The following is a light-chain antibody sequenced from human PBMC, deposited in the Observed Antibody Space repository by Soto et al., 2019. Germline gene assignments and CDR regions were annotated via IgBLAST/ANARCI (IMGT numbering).Light chain of an antibody. CDR1: QSVLYSSNNKNY. CDR3: QQYYSTPRT. V-gene: IGKV4-1*01. CDR2: WAS. Sequence: DIVMTQSPDSLAVSLGERATINCKSSQSVLYSSNNKNYLAWYQQKPRQPPKLLISWASTRESGVPDRFSGSGSETDFTLTISSLQAEDVAVYYCQQYYSTPRTFGQGTKVEIK. J-gene: IGKJ1*01.